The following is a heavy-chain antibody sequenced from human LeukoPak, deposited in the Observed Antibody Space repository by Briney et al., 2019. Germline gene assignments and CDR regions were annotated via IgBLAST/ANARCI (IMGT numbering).Heavy chain of an antibody. CDR2: MSSDTSYI. V-gene: IGHV3-21*04. CDR1: GFTFSSHR. Sequence: GGSLRLSCAASGFTFSSHRMNGVRQAPGKGLEWVSCMSSDTSYIYYADSVKGRFTISRDNAKNSLYLQMNSLRAEDTAVYYCARGDYGVKSLDYWGPGTLVTVSS. J-gene: IGHJ4*02. D-gene: IGHD4-23*01. CDR3: ARGDYGVKSLDY.